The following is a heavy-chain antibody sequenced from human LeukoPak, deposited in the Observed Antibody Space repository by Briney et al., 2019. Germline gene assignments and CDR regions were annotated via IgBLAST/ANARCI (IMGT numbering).Heavy chain of an antibody. Sequence: GGSLRLSCAGSGFIFNNYAMHWVRQPPEKGLEWVAGISWNSGSIDYADSVKGRFTISRDNAKNSLYLQMNSLRVEDTAFYYCAKDNRRHYTSGPNPDSLHWGQGALVTVSS. D-gene: IGHD6-19*01. CDR2: ISWNSGSI. CDR3: AKDNRRHYTSGPNPDSLH. CDR1: GFIFNNYA. J-gene: IGHJ4*02. V-gene: IGHV3-9*01.